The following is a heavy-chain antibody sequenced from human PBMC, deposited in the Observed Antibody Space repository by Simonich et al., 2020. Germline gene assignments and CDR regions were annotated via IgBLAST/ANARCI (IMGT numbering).Heavy chain of an antibody. CDR1: GYTFTGYY. V-gene: IGHV1-2*06. CDR3: ARVRSSSWYWFDP. J-gene: IGHJ5*02. CDR2: INPNSGGT. Sequence: QVQLVQSGAEVKKPGASVKVSCKASGYTFTGYYMHWVRQAPGQGLEWMGRINPNSGGTNYAQNVQGRVTRTRDTAISTAYMELSRLRSDDTAVYYCARVRSSSWYWFDPWGQGTLVTVSS. D-gene: IGHD6-13*01.